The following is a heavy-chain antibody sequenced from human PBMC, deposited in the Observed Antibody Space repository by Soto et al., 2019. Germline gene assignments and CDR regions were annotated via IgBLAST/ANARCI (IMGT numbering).Heavy chain of an antibody. CDR3: ARAGAALGRGSIGGFDY. J-gene: IGHJ4*02. CDR2: INHSGTV. Sequence: QVHLQQWGAGLLKPSETLSLTCAVNGGAFNGYYWTWIRQSPGKGLQWIGEINHSGTVDYNPSLKSRVTFSIDTSKKQFSPTLTSVTAADTAVYYCARAGAALGRGSIGGFDYWGQGTLVTVSS. D-gene: IGHD3-10*01. V-gene: IGHV4-34*01. CDR1: GGAFNGYY.